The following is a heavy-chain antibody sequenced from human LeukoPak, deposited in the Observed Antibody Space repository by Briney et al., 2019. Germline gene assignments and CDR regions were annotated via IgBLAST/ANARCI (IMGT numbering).Heavy chain of an antibody. V-gene: IGHV3-43*02. CDR3: AKDMIAAAGRYYYYYGMDV. J-gene: IGHJ6*02. D-gene: IGHD6-13*01. Sequence: GGSLRLSCAASGFTFDDYALHWVRQAPGKGLEWVSLISGDGGSTYYADSVKGRFTISRNNSKNSLYLQMNSLRTEDTALYYCAKDMIAAAGRYYYYYGMDVWGQGTTVTVSS. CDR2: ISGDGGST. CDR1: GFTFDDYA.